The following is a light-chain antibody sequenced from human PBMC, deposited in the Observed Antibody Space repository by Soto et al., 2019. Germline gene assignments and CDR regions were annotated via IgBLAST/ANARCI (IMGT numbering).Light chain of an antibody. CDR2: WAS. CDR1: QNILYSSNNKNY. V-gene: IGKV4-1*01. J-gene: IGKJ1*01. CDR3: QQYYSTLWT. Sequence: DIVMTQSPDSLAVSLGERATINCKYSQNILYSSNNKNYLAWYQQKPGQPPKLLIYWASTRESGVPDRFSGSGSGTDFTLTISSLQAEDVAVYYCQQYYSTLWTFGQGTKVDIK.